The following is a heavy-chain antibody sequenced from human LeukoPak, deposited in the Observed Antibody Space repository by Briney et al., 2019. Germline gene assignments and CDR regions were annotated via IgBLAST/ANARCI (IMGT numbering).Heavy chain of an antibody. V-gene: IGHV3-66*01. D-gene: IGHD2-8*01. J-gene: IGHJ4*02. CDR3: ARDPPAVSINTYA. CDR1: GFTVGNNY. CDR2: IFSHGET. Sequence: GGSLRLSCAASGFTVGNNYMNWVRQAPGEGLEWVSLIFSHGETSYADSVKGRFTISRDNSKNTLYLQMNGLRVEDTAVYYCARDPPAVSINTYAWGQGTLVTVSS.